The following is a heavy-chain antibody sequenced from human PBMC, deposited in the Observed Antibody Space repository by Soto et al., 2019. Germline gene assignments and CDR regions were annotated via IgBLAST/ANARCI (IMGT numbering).Heavy chain of an antibody. CDR3: VRHGSDSGWFFFDP. J-gene: IGHJ5*02. D-gene: IGHD6-19*01. CDR1: GGAIGGYY. CDR2: VSYSGST. Sequence: SETLSLTCSLSGGAIGGYYWSWIRQPPGKALEWIGYVSYSGSTDYHPSLKSRVSISIDTSKNQFSLKMISVTAADTAVYYCVRHGSDSGWFFFDPWGQGALVTVSS. V-gene: IGHV4-59*08.